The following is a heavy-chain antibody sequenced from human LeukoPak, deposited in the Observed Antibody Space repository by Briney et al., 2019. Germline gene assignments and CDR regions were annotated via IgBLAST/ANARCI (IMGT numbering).Heavy chain of an antibody. V-gene: IGHV3-64*01. D-gene: IGHD2-2*01. CDR3: ARGRYCSSTSCYDYYYYYMDV. Sequence: GGSLRLSCAASGFTFSSYAMHWVRQAPGKGLEYVSAISSNGGSTYYANSVKGRFTISRDNSKNTLYLQMGSLRAEDMAVYYCARGRYCSSTSCYDYYYYYMDVWGKGTTVTVSS. CDR1: GFTFSSYA. J-gene: IGHJ6*03. CDR2: ISSNGGST.